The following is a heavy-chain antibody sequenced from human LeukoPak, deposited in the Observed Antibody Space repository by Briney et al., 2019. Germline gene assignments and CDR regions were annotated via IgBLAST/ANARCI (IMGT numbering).Heavy chain of an antibody. Sequence: SVKVSCKASGGTFSSYAISWVRQAPGQGLEWMGGIIPIFGTANYAQKFQGRVTITTDESTSTAYMELSSLRSEDTAVYYCARGAVVIYYYYYMDVWGKGTTVTVSS. CDR3: ARGAVVIYYYYYMDV. J-gene: IGHJ6*03. CDR1: GGTFSSYA. V-gene: IGHV1-69*05. D-gene: IGHD4-23*01. CDR2: IIPIFGTA.